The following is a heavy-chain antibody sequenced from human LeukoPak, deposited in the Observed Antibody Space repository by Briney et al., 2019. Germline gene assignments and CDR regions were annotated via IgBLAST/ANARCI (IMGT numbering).Heavy chain of an antibody. CDR3: ARGRFWSGPSAGSAFDP. CDR1: GGSFSGYY. J-gene: IGHJ5*02. Sequence: PSETLSLTCAVYGGSFSGYYWSWIRQPPGKGLEWIGEINHSGSTNYNPSLKNRVTISVDTSKNQFSLKLSSVTAADTAVYYCARGRFWSGPSAGSAFDPWGQGTLVTVSS. V-gene: IGHV4-34*01. CDR2: INHSGST. D-gene: IGHD3-3*01.